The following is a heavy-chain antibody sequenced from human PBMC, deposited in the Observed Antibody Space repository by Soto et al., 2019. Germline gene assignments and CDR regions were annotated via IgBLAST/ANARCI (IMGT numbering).Heavy chain of an antibody. Sequence: QVQLVQSGAEVKKPGSSVKVSCKASGGTFSSYTISWVRQAPGQGLEWMGRIIPILGIANYAQKFQGRVTITADKSTSTDYMELSSLRSEDTAVYYCAREKDIVVVPAAISWFDPWGQGTLVTVSS. V-gene: IGHV1-69*08. CDR1: GGTFSSYT. CDR2: IIPILGIA. CDR3: AREKDIVVVPAAISWFDP. D-gene: IGHD2-2*01. J-gene: IGHJ5*02.